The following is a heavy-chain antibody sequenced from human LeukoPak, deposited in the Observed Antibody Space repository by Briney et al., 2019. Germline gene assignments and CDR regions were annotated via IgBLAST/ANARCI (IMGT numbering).Heavy chain of an antibody. J-gene: IGHJ4*02. CDR2: MSYDGGNK. V-gene: IGHV3-30*03. Sequence: HPGRSLRLSCTASGFTFSAYAMHWVRQAPGKGLEWVAVMSYDGGNKYYADSVKGRFTISRDNSKNTLYLQVNSLRAEDTAVYYCAREGAARYYFDYWGQGTLVTVSS. D-gene: IGHD4/OR15-4a*01. CDR3: AREGAARYYFDY. CDR1: GFTFSAYA.